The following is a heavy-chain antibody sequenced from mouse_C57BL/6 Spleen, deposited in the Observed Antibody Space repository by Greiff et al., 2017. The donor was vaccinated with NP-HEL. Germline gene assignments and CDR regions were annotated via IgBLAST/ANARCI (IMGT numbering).Heavy chain of an antibody. Sequence: VHVKQSGPELVKPGASVKISCKASGYSFTDYNMNWVKQSNGKSLEWIGVINPNYGTTSYNQKFKGKATLTVDQSSSTAYMQLNSLTSEDSAVYYCARSGYEPYYAMDYWGQGTSVTVSS. J-gene: IGHJ4*01. CDR2: INPNYGTT. CDR3: ARSGYEPYYAMDY. D-gene: IGHD2-3*01. CDR1: GYSFTDYN. V-gene: IGHV1-39*01.